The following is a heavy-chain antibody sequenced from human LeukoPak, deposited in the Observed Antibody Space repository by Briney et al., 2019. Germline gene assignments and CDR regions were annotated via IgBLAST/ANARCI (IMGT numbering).Heavy chain of an antibody. V-gene: IGHV4-59*12. Sequence: SETLSLTCTVSGGSISSYYWSWIRQPPGKGLEWIGYIYYSGSTSYNPSLKSRVTISVDTSKNQFSLTLSSVTAADTAVYYCARSVRLQAYYYYMDVWGKGTTVTASS. J-gene: IGHJ6*03. CDR2: IYYSGST. D-gene: IGHD5-18*01. CDR3: ARSVRLQAYYYYMDV. CDR1: GGSISSYY.